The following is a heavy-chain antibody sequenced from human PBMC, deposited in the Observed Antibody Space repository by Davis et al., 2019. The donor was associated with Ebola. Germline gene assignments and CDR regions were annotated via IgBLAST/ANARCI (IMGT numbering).Heavy chain of an antibody. CDR1: GGSISSYY. CDR3: ARGGYDFWSGYYTNWFDP. V-gene: IGHV4-59*01. CDR2: IYYSGST. Sequence: MPSETLSLTCTVSGGSISSYYWSWIRQPPGKGLEWIGYIYYSGSTNYNPSLKSRVTISVDTSKNQFSLKLSSVTAADTAVYYCARGGYDFWSGYYTNWFDPWGQGTLVTVSS. J-gene: IGHJ5*02. D-gene: IGHD3-3*01.